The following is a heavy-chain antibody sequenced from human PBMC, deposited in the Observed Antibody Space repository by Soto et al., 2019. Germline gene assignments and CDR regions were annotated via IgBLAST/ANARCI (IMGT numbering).Heavy chain of an antibody. Sequence: PGGSLRLSCAASGFTFSSYAMSWVRQAPGKGLEWVSAISGSGGSTYYADSVKGRFTISRDNSKNTLYLQMNSLRAEDTAVYYCAKDRVGGGIAARAGGFDYCGQGTLVTVSS. D-gene: IGHD6-6*01. CDR3: AKDRVGGGIAARAGGFDY. CDR2: ISGSGGST. V-gene: IGHV3-23*01. CDR1: GFTFSSYA. J-gene: IGHJ4*02.